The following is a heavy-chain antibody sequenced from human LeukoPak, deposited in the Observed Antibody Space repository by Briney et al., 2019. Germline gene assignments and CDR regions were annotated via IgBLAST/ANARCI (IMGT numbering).Heavy chain of an antibody. D-gene: IGHD3-22*01. V-gene: IGHV1-3*01. CDR1: GYTFTSYG. CDR3: ARVPLHDSSGHYYPH. J-gene: IGHJ1*01. CDR2: TNAGDGNT. Sequence: GASVKVSCKTSGYTFTSYGMHWVRQAPGQRLEWMGWTNAGDGNTKYSQRFQGRVTIIRDTSASTAYMELSSLRFEDTAVYYCARVPLHDSSGHYYPHWGQGTLVTVSS.